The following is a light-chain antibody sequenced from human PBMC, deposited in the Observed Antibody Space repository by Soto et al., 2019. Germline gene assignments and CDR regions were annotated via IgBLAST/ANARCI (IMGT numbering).Light chain of an antibody. CDR2: GAS. J-gene: IGKJ1*01. CDR1: QSISSSY. Sequence: EVVLTQSPGTLSLSPGERATLSCRASQSISSSYLAWYQQKPGQTPRLLIYGASSRATGIPDRFSGSGSGTDFTLTVSRLEPEDFEVYYCQQYGSSQWTFGQGTKVELK. V-gene: IGKV3-20*01. CDR3: QQYGSSQWT.